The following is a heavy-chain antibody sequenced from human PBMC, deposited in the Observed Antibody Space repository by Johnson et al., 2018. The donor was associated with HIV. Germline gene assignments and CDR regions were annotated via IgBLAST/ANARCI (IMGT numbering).Heavy chain of an antibody. CDR3: ARVESPYYNFWSGPPHAFDV. CDR2: IRYDGSNQ. J-gene: IGHJ3*01. V-gene: IGHV3-30*02. CDR1: GFTFSSYW. Sequence: QVQLVESGGGLVQPGGSLRLSCAASGFTFSSYWMTWVRQAPGKGLDWVAFIRYDGSNQYYADSVKGRFTISRDNSNNTLYLQINSLRLEDTAMYYCARVESPYYNFWSGPPHAFDVWGQGTMVTVSS. D-gene: IGHD3-3*01.